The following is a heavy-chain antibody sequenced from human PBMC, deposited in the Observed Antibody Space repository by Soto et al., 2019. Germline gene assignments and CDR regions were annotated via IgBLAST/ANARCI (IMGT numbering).Heavy chain of an antibody. CDR3: ARGFSGSYYRYFQD. CDR1: GFTFSSSA. J-gene: IGHJ1*01. D-gene: IGHD1-26*01. CDR2: ISGSGGST. V-gene: IGHV3-23*01. Sequence: EVQLLESGGGLVQPGGSLRLSCAASGFTFSSSAMNWVRQAPGKGLEWVSAISGSGGSTYYADSVKGRFTISRDNSKNSVYLQMNSLRGEDTAVYYCARGFSGSYYRYFQDWGQGTLVAVSS.